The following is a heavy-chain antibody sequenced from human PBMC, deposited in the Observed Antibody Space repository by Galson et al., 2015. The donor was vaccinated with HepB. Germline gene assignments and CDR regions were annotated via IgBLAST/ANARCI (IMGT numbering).Heavy chain of an antibody. CDR2: ISYDGNNK. D-gene: IGHD6-13*01. J-gene: IGHJ6*02. V-gene: IGHV3-30-3*01. CDR1: GFSFSSYA. CDR3: ASQWSSSTETMDV. Sequence: SLRLSCAASGFSFSSYAMHWVRRAPGKGLEWVAVISYDGNNKYYLDSVKGRLTISRDNAKNTLYLQMNSLRAEDTAIYYCASQWSSSTETMDVWGQGTTVIVSS.